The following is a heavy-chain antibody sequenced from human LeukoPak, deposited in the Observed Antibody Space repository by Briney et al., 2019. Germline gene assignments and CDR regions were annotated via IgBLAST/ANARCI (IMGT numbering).Heavy chain of an antibody. CDR2: ISGSGGST. CDR3: AKMGYSGYDWAY. CDR1: GFTFSSYA. D-gene: IGHD5-12*01. J-gene: IGHJ4*02. V-gene: IGHV3-23*01. Sequence: PGGSLRLSCAASGFTFSSYAMSWVRQAPGRGLEWVSAISGSGGSTYYADSVKGRFTISRDNSKNTLYLQMNSLRAEDTAVYYCAKMGYSGYDWAYWGQGTLVTVSS.